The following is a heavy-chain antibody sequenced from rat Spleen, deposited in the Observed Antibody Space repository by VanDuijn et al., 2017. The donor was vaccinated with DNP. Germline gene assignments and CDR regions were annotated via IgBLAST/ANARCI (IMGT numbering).Heavy chain of an antibody. CDR2: INFSGST. CDR3: ARARKQFPYWYFDF. Sequence: EVQLQESGPGIVKPSQSLSLTCSVTGYSITSNYWDWIRKFPGNKMEWIGNINFSGSTNNNTSLKSRISITRDTSKNQFFLQLSSVTTEDTATYYCARARKQFPYWYFDFWGPGTMVTVSS. J-gene: IGHJ1*01. CDR1: GYSITSNY. D-gene: IGHD1-1*01. V-gene: IGHV3-1*01.